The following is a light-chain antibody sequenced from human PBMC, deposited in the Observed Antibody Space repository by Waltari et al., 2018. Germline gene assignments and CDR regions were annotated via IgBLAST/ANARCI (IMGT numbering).Light chain of an antibody. CDR2: RNS. V-gene: IGLV1-47*01. CDR3: AAWDDSRSGPGWV. CDR1: TSNIGNNY. J-gene: IGLJ3*02. Sequence: QSVLTQPPSASGTPGQRVTISCSGGTSNIGNNYVYWYQQLPGTAPKFLIHRNSQRPAGVPDRFAGSKSGTSASLAISGLRSEDEAAYFCAAWDDSRSGPGWVFGGGTEMTVL.